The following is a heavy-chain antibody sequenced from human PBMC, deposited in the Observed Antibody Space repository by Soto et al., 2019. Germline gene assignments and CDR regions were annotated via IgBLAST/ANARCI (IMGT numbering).Heavy chain of an antibody. J-gene: IGHJ3*02. D-gene: IGHD6-19*01. V-gene: IGHV4-30-4*02. Sequence: SEMLSLTYIFFGGSIRSGDYYWSWMRHPPGMGLEWIGYIYYSGSTYYNPSLKSRVTISVDTSKNQFSLKLRSVTAADTAVYYCARVLIAVAGTLSAFDIWGQGTMVT. CDR3: ARVLIAVAGTLSAFDI. CDR2: IYYSGST. CDR1: GGSIRSGDYY.